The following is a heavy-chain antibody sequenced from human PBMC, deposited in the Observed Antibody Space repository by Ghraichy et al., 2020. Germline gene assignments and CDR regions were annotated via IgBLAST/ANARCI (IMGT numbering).Heavy chain of an antibody. V-gene: IGHV3-21*01. J-gene: IGHJ5*02. CDR1: GFTFSSYS. Sequence: GGSLRLSCAASGFTFSSYSMNWVRQAPGKGLEWVSSISSSSSYIYYADSVKGRFTISRDNAKNSLYLQMNSLRAEDTAVYYCARDGADIVVVPAAIGCWFDPWGQGTLVTVSS. CDR3: ARDGADIVVVPAAIGCWFDP. D-gene: IGHD2-2*02. CDR2: ISSSSSYI.